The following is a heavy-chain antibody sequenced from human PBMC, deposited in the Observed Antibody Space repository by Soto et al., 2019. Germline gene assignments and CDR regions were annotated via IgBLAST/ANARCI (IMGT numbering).Heavy chain of an antibody. CDR1: GLIFRSYA. J-gene: IGHJ4*02. D-gene: IGHD2-2*01. CDR3: AKRFRPALAEDYLAY. V-gene: IGHV3-23*01. CDR2: ISGSGATP. Sequence: EVRLLESGGGLVQPGGSLRLSCAASGLIFRSYALSWVRQAPGKGLEWVSIISGSGATPYYADSVRGRFTSSRDNSKRTLYLQMKSLRAEDTAVYYCAKRFRPALAEDYLAYWGQGTLVTVSS.